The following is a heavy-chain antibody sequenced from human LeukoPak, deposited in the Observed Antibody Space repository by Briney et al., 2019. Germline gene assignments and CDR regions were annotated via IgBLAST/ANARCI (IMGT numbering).Heavy chain of an antibody. D-gene: IGHD3-9*01. V-gene: IGHV3-11*01. Sequence: GGSLRLSCAASGFTFSDYHMSWIRQAPGKGLEWVSYISSSGSTIYYADSVKGRFTISRDNAKNSLYLQMNSLRAEDTAVYYCARDRGAGYDILTGYYSPPSFDYWGQGTLVTVSS. CDR2: ISSSGSTI. CDR3: ARDRGAGYDILTGYYSPPSFDY. J-gene: IGHJ4*02. CDR1: GFTFSDYH.